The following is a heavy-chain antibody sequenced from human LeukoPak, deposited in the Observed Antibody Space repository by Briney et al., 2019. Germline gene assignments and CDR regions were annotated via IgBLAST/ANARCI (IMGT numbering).Heavy chain of an antibody. Sequence: PSETLSLTCTVSGGSISSYYWSWIRQPPGKGLEWIGYIYYSGNTNYNPSLKSRITISIDTSKNQFSPKLSSVTAADTAVYYCARGKGAWYFDLWGRGTLVTVSS. CDR1: GGSISSYY. J-gene: IGHJ2*01. CDR3: ARGKGAWYFDL. V-gene: IGHV4-59*01. CDR2: IYYSGNT.